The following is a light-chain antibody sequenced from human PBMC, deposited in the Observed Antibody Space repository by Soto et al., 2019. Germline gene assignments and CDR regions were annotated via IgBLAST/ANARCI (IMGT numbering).Light chain of an antibody. J-gene: IGKJ1*01. CDR3: QHSYNTPLT. Sequence: DIQMTQSPSSLSASVGDRVTITCRASQSISTYLNWYQQKPGKAPKLLIYGASSLQSGVPSRFSGSGSGTDFNLAISSLQPEDFATYYCQHSYNTPLTFGQGTKVEIK. CDR1: QSISTY. CDR2: GAS. V-gene: IGKV1-39*01.